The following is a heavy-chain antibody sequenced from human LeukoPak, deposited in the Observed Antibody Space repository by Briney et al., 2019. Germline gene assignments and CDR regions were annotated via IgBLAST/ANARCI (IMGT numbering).Heavy chain of an antibody. D-gene: IGHD3-22*01. CDR2: ITSTGVTI. V-gene: IGHV3-11*04. CDR1: GFTFSNYY. Sequence: PGGSLRLSCAASGFTFSNYYMNWIRQAPGKGLEWVSSITSTGVTIYYADSVKGRFTMSRDNAKNSLYLQMNSLRPEDTAVFYCVREGIIPTRQGGHYYHYLDVWAKGTTVTVSS. J-gene: IGHJ6*03. CDR3: VREGIIPTRQGGHYYHYLDV.